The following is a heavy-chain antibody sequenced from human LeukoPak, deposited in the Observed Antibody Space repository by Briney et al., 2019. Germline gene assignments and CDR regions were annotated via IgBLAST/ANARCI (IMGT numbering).Heavy chain of an antibody. Sequence: SETLSLTCIVSGVSVSDNNYYWGWIRQPPGKELEYIGNFYYGGSANYNPSLGSRVTISVDTSKNQISLNLTSVTTADTAIYYCARDTSDPWGQGTLVTVSS. V-gene: IGHV4-61*01. J-gene: IGHJ5*02. CDR3: ARDTSDP. CDR2: FYYGGSA. CDR1: GVSVSDNNYY.